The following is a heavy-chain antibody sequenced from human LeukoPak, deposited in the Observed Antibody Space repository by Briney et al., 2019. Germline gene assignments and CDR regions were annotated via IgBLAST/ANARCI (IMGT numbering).Heavy chain of an antibody. J-gene: IGHJ6*03. Sequence: GGSLRLSCAASGFIFSSYEMHWVRQAPGKGLEWVSYISSSGTTIYYADSVKGRFTISRDNAKNSLYLQMNSLRAEDTAVYYCARVVERDYYYMDVWGKGTTVTISS. D-gene: IGHD5-24*01. V-gene: IGHV3-48*03. CDR3: ARVVERDYYYMDV. CDR1: GFIFSSYE. CDR2: ISSSGTTI.